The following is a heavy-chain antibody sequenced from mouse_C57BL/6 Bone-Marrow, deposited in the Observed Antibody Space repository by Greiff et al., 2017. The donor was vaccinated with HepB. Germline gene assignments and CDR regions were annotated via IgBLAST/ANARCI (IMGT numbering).Heavy chain of an antibody. Sequence: VHVKQSGAELVKPGASVKLSCTASGFNIKDYYMHWVKQRTEQGLEWIGRIDPEDGETKYAPKFQGKATITADTSSNTAYLQLSSLTSEDTAVYYCARSGGHGNAWFAYWGQGTLVTVSA. CDR2: IDPEDGET. CDR3: ARSGGHGNAWFAY. J-gene: IGHJ3*01. D-gene: IGHD3-2*02. V-gene: IGHV14-2*01. CDR1: GFNIKDYY.